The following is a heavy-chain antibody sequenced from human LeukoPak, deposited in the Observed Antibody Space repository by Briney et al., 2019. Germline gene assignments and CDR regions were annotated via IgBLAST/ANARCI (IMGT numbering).Heavy chain of an antibody. CDR2: ISSSSSYI. V-gene: IGHV3-21*01. D-gene: IGHD1-20*01. CDR3: ARGGYNWIIDY. J-gene: IGHJ4*02. CDR1: GFIFSSYS. Sequence: GGSLRLSCAASGFIFSSYSINWVRQAPGKGLEWVSSISSSSSYIYYADSVKGRFTISRDNAKNSLYLQMNSLRAEDTAVYYCARGGYNWIIDYWGQGTLVTVSS.